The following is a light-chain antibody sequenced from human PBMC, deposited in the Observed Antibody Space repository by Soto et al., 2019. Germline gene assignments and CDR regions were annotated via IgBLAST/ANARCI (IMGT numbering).Light chain of an antibody. CDR2: GAS. CDR1: QSISRW. J-gene: IGKJ5*01. CDR3: QQSYRTPT. V-gene: IGKV1-39*01. Sequence: DIQMTQSPSTLSASVGDRVTITCRASQSISRWLAWYQQKPGKAPKLLIYGASTLQSGVPSRFSGSGSGTDYTLTISSMKPEDFATYYCQQSYRTPTFGQGTRLEIK.